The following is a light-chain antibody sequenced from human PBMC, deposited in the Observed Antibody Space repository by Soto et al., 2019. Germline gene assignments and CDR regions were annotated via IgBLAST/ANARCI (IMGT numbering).Light chain of an antibody. Sequence: DIQMTQSPSSLSASVGDRVTITCRASQGISNYLAWYQQQPGKGPKLLIYVASTLQSGVPARFSGSGYGTDFTLTISSLQPEDVATYYCQKYNSAPWTFGQGTKVEIK. CDR3: QKYNSAPWT. V-gene: IGKV1-27*01. CDR1: QGISNY. CDR2: VAS. J-gene: IGKJ1*01.